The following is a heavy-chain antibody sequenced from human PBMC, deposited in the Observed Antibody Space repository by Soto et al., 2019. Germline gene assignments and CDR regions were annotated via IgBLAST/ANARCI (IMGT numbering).Heavy chain of an antibody. Sequence: SETLSLTCTVSGGSISSYYWSWIRQPPGKGLEWIGYIYYSGSTNYNPSLKSRVTISVDTSKNQFSLKLSSVTAADTAVYYCARFVGSTCYYVFGSGPITDAFVIWGKGKMVTVPS. CDR1: GGSISSYY. D-gene: IGHD3-3*01. J-gene: IGHJ3*02. V-gene: IGHV4-59*08. CDR3: ARFVGSTCYYVFGSGPITDAFVI. CDR2: IYYSGST.